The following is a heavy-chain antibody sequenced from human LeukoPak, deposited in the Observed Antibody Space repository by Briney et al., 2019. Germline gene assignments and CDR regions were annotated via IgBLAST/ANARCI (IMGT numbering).Heavy chain of an antibody. V-gene: IGHV4-59*01. CDR3: ARGYSDYIWFDP. CDR2: IYDSGST. CDR1: GGSISSYY. D-gene: IGHD4-11*01. Sequence: SETLSLTCTISGGSISSYYWNWIRQPPGKGLEWIGYIYDSGSTNYNPSLKSRVTIPVDTPKNQFSLKLSSVTGADTAVYYCARGYSDYIWFDPWGQGTLVTVSS. J-gene: IGHJ5*02.